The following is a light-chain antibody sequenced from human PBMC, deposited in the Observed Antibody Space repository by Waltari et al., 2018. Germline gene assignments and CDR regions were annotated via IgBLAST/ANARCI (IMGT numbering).Light chain of an antibody. CDR2: AAS. Sequence: DIQMTQSPSSLSASVGDRVTITCRVSQRISSYLNWYQQKPGKAPKLLIYAASSLQSGVPSRFSGSGSGTDFTLTISSLQPEDFATYYCQQSYSTPLTFGGGTKVEIK. J-gene: IGKJ4*01. CDR3: QQSYSTPLT. CDR1: QRISSY. V-gene: IGKV1-39*01.